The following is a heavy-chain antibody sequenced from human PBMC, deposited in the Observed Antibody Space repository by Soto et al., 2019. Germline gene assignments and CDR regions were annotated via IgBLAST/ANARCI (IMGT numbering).Heavy chain of an antibody. CDR3: ARAEYYYDSSGYYRSPIGYYYGMDV. Sequence: PGGSLRLSCAASGFTFSSYAMHWVRQAPGKGLEWVAVISYDGSNKYYADSVKGRFTISRDNSKNTLYLQMNSLRAEDTAVYYCARAEYYYDSSGYYRSPIGYYYGMDVWGQGTTVTVSS. CDR1: GFTFSSYA. D-gene: IGHD3-22*01. CDR2: ISYDGSNK. V-gene: IGHV3-30-3*01. J-gene: IGHJ6*02.